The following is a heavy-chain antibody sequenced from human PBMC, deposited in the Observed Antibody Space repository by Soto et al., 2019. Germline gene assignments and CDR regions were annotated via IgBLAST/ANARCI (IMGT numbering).Heavy chain of an antibody. CDR3: ARDFTS. J-gene: IGHJ4*02. V-gene: IGHV3-53*02. CDR2: IHSGGNT. CDR1: GFSVITNY. Sequence: EVQLVETGGGLVQPGGSLRLSCAASGFSVITNYMSWVRQAPGQGLEWVSIIHSGGNTYFADSVKGRFTISRDSSKNTLYLQMNSLRSEDTAMYFCARDFTSWGQGTLVTVSS.